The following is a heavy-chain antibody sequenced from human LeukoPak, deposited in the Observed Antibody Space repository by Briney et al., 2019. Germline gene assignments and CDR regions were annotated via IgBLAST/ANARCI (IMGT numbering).Heavy chain of an antibody. CDR1: GGSISSYY. V-gene: IGHV4-59*01. Sequence: PSETLSLTCTVSGGSISSYYWSWIRQPPGKGLEWIGYIYYSGSTNYNPSLKSRVTISVDTSKNQFSLKLSSVTAADTAVYYCARGPNGALSIAAAGIDYWGQGTLVTVSS. J-gene: IGHJ4*02. CDR3: ARGPNGALSIAAAGIDY. D-gene: IGHD6-13*01. CDR2: IYYSGST.